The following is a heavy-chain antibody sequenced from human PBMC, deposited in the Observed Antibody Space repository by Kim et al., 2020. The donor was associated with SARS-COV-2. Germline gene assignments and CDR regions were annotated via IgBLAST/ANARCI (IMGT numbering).Heavy chain of an antibody. V-gene: IGHV4-31*02. D-gene: IGHD1-26*01. Sequence: YNPSLKSRVTISVDTSKNQFSLKLSSVTAADTAVYYCARDQGAPRYGMDVWGQGTTVTVSS. J-gene: IGHJ6*02. CDR3: ARDQGAPRYGMDV.